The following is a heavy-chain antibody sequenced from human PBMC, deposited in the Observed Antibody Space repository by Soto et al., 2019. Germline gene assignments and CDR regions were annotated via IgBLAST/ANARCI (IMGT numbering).Heavy chain of an antibody. J-gene: IGHJ6*02. D-gene: IGHD3-3*01. V-gene: IGHV4-34*01. CDR1: GGSFSGYY. Sequence: SGTLSLTCAVYGGSFSGYYWSWVRQPPGKGLEWIGEINHSGSTNYNPSLKSRVTISVDTSKNQFSLKLSSVTAADTAVYYCARGRGFKIFGVVAYPAYYYGMDVWGQGTTVIVS. CDR3: ARGRGFKIFGVVAYPAYYYGMDV. CDR2: INHSGST.